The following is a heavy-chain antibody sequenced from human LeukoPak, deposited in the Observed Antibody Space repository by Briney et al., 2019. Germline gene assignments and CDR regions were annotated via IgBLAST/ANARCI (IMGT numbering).Heavy chain of an antibody. CDR1: GGSISSYY. CDR2: IYTSGNT. CDR3: ARGVPVASGDAFDI. J-gene: IGHJ3*02. V-gene: IGHV4-4*07. D-gene: IGHD2-2*01. Sequence: SETLSLTCTVSGGSISSYYWSWIRQPPGKGLEWIGRIYTSGNTNYNPSLKSRVSMSVDTSKNQLSLKLSSVTAADTAVYYCARGVPVASGDAFDIWGQGTMVTVSS.